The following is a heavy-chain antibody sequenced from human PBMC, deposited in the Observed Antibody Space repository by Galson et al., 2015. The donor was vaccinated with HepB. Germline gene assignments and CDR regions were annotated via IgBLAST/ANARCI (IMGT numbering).Heavy chain of an antibody. J-gene: IGHJ4*02. CDR3: ARLREYSGIDY. V-gene: IGHV1-18*01. CDR1: GCTFTTYG. Sequence: SVKVSCKASGCTFTTYGIIWVRQAPGQGLEWMGRINTYNGNTNYVKKVQGRVTMTTDTSTGTAYMELRSLRSDDTAVYYCARLREYSGIDYWGQGTLVTVSS. D-gene: IGHD2/OR15-2a*01. CDR2: INTYNGNT.